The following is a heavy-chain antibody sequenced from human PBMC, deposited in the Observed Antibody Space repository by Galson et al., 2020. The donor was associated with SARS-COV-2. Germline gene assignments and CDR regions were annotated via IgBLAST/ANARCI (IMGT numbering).Heavy chain of an antibody. CDR3: ARDLVRYTYESGYYYMDV. D-gene: IGHD5-18*01. CDR2: FIPMFGTA. J-gene: IGHJ6*03. CDR1: GGTFSSYA. Sequence: ASVKVSCKASGGTFSSYAISWVRQAPGQGLEWMGGFIPMFGTANYAQKFQGRVTIATDESTSTAYMELNSLRSEDTAVYYCARDLVRYTYESGYYYMDVWGKGTTVTVSS. V-gene: IGHV1-69*05.